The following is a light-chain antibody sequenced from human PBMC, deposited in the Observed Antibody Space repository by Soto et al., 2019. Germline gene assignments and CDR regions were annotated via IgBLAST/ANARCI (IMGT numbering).Light chain of an antibody. CDR1: QSVSSTS. CDR2: GAS. V-gene: IGKV3-20*01. Sequence: EIVLTQSPGTLSLSPGERVTLSCRASQSVSSTSLAWYQQKPGQAPRLLIYGASSRATGIPDRFSGSGSGTDFTLTISRLEPEDFAVYYCQQYGSSPRTFGQGTKVDI. CDR3: QQYGSSPRT. J-gene: IGKJ1*01.